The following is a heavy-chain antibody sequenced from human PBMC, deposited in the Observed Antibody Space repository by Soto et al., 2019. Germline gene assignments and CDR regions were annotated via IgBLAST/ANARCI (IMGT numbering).Heavy chain of an antibody. Sequence: QLHLVQSGAVVKKPGASVTVSCSASGYPVTAYYMHWVRQAPGRGLEWMGGINPVTGAAKYTHTFQDRVTMSRDTSAIPVFMDLIGLTSVEAAFFYCARGGGVGVSGSAAFDMWGQGTLVTGSS. CDR3: ARGGGVGVSGSAAFDM. J-gene: IGHJ3*02. D-gene: IGHD3-3*01. CDR1: GYPVTAYY. CDR2: INPVTGAA. V-gene: IGHV1-2*07.